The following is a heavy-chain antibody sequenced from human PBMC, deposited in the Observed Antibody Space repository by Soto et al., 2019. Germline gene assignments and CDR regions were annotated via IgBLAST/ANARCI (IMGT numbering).Heavy chain of an antibody. V-gene: IGHV4-31*03. Sequence: SETLSLTCPVSGGSISSGGYYWSWIRQHPGKGLEWIGYIYYSGSTYYNPSLKSRVTISVDTSKNQFSLKLSSVTAADTAVYYCARVHGRDGWFDPWGQGTLVTVSS. D-gene: IGHD3-10*02. J-gene: IGHJ5*02. CDR2: IYYSGST. CDR1: GGSISSGGYY. CDR3: ARVHGRDGWFDP.